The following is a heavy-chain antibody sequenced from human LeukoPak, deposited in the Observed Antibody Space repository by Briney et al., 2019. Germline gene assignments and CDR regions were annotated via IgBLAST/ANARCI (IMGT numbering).Heavy chain of an antibody. J-gene: IGHJ5*02. D-gene: IGHD3-9*01. CDR2: IYTSGST. V-gene: IGHV4-61*02. Sequence: SETLSLTCTVSGGSISSGSYYWSWIRQPAGEGLEWIGRIYTSGSTNYNPSLKSRVTISVHTSKNQFSLKLSFVTAADTAVYYCVRLTGYSSESWFDPWGQGTLVTVSS. CDR3: VRLTGYSSESWFDP. CDR1: GGSISSGSYY.